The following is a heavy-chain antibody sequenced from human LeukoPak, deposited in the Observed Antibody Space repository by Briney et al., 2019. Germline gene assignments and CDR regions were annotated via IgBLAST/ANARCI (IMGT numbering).Heavy chain of an antibody. CDR3: AREGIVATIRYFDY. J-gene: IGHJ4*02. CDR1: GGSISSSSYY. Sequence: PSETLSLTCTVSGGSISSSSYYWGWIRQPPGKGLEWIGSIYYSGSTYYNPSLKSRVTISVDTSKNQFSLKLSSVTAADTAVYYCAREGIVATIRYFDYWGQGTLVTVSS. V-gene: IGHV4-39*02. D-gene: IGHD5-12*01. CDR2: IYYSGST.